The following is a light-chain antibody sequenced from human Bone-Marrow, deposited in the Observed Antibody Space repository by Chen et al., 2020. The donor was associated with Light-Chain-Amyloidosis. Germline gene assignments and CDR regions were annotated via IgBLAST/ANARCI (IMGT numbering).Light chain of an antibody. J-gene: IGLJ2*01. CDR3: QSADSSGTYEVI. CDR1: DLPTKY. Sequence: SYELTQPPSVSVYPGQTARITCSGDDLPTKYAYWYQQKPGQAPVLVIHGDTERPSGISERFSGSSSGTTATLTISGVQAEHEADYPCQSADSSGTYEVIFGGGTKLTVL. CDR2: GDT. V-gene: IGLV3-25*03.